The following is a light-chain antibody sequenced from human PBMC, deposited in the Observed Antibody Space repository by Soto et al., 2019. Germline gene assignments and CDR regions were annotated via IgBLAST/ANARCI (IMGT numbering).Light chain of an antibody. J-gene: IGKJ3*01. Sequence: DIQMTQSPSSLSASVGDRVTITCQASQDFSNFLNCYQQKPGKAPKLLIYDASNLETGVPSRFSGGGSGTHFTFTISSLQPEDIATYYCQQYGNLPLTFGPGTKVDIK. V-gene: IGKV1-33*01. CDR3: QQYGNLPLT. CDR2: DAS. CDR1: QDFSNF.